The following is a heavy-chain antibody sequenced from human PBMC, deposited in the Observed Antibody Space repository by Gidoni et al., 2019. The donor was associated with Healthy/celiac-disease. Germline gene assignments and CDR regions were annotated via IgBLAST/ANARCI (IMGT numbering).Heavy chain of an antibody. D-gene: IGHD3-3*01. V-gene: IGHV4-39*01. CDR3: ARSRRTIHYYYYGMDV. J-gene: IGHJ6*02. CDR1: GGSISSSSYY. CDR2: IYYSGST. Sequence: QLQLQESGPGLVKPSETLSLTCTVSGGSISSSSYYWGWIRQPPGKGLEWIGSIYYSGSTYYNPSLKSRVTISVDTSKNQFSLKLSSVTAADTAVYYCARSRRTIHYYYYGMDVWGQGTTVTVSS.